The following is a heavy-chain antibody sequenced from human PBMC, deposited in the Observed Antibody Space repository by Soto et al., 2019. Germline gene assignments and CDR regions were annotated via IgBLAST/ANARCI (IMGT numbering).Heavy chain of an antibody. CDR1: GGSISSSSYY. V-gene: IGHV4-39*01. J-gene: IGHJ6*03. Sequence: QLQLQESGPGLVKPSETLSLTCTVSGGSISSSSYYWGWIRQPPGKGLEWIGSIYYSGSTYYNPSLKSRVTISVDTSKNQFSLKLSSVTAADTAVYYCARQDTAMGVMRYYYYMDVWGKGTTVTVSS. CDR2: IYYSGST. D-gene: IGHD5-18*01. CDR3: ARQDTAMGVMRYYYYMDV.